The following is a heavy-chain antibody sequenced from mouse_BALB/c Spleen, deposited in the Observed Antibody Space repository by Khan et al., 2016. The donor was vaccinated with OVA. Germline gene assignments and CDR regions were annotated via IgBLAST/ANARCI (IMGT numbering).Heavy chain of an antibody. D-gene: IGHD1-2*01. V-gene: IGHV3-2*02. CDR1: GYSITSDYA. J-gene: IGHJ4*01. Sequence: EVQLQESGPGLVKPSQSLSLTCTVTGYSITSDYAWDWIRQFPGNKLEWMGYISYGGSTSYNPSLKSRISITRDTSKNQFFLQLNSVTTEDTATYYCARRDDYGCAMDYWGQGTSVTVSS. CDR2: ISYGGST. CDR3: ARRDDYGCAMDY.